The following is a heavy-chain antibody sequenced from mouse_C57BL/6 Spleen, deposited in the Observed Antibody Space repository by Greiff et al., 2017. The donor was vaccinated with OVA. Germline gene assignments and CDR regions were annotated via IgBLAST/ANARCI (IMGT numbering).Heavy chain of an antibody. Sequence: EVHLVESGGGLVKPGGSLKLSCAASGFTFSDYGMHWVRQAPEKGLEWVAYISSGSSTIYYADTVKGRFTISRDNAKNTLFLQMTSLRSEDTAMYYCARRAAQAFDAMDYWGQGTSVTVSS. D-gene: IGHD3-2*02. CDR2: ISSGSSTI. CDR3: ARRAAQAFDAMDY. J-gene: IGHJ4*01. CDR1: GFTFSDYG. V-gene: IGHV5-17*01.